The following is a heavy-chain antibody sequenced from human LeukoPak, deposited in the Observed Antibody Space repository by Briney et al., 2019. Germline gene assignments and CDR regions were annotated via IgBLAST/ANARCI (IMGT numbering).Heavy chain of an antibody. CDR2: IYYSGST. V-gene: IGHV4-39*07. Sequence: KASETLSLTCTVSGGSISSSSYYWGWIRQPPGKGLEWIGSIYYSGSTYYNPSLKSRVTISVDTSKNQFSLKLSSVTAADTAVYYCARSGYSGHWFDPSGQGTLVTVSS. CDR3: ARSGYSGHWFDP. J-gene: IGHJ5*02. D-gene: IGHD5-12*01. CDR1: GGSISSSSYY.